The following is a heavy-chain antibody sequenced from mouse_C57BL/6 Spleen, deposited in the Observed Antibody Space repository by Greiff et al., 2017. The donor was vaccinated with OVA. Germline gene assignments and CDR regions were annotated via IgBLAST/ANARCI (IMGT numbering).Heavy chain of an antibody. V-gene: IGHV1-54*01. CDR3: ARSESAAY. Sequence: VKLMESGAELVRPGTSVKVSCKASGYAFTNYLIEWVKQRPGQGLEWIGVINPGSGGTNYNEKFKGKATLTADKSSSTAYMQLSSLTSEDSAVYFCARSESAAYWGQGTLVTVSA. CDR1: GYAFTNYL. J-gene: IGHJ3*01. CDR2: INPGSGGT.